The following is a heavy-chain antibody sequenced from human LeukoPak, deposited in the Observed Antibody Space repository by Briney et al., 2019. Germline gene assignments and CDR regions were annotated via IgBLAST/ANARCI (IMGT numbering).Heavy chain of an antibody. V-gene: IGHV3-20*04. D-gene: IGHD3-10*02. CDR2: INWNGGSI. Sequence: GGPLRLSCAASGFTFDDYGMSWVRQAPGKGLEWVSGINWNGGSIGYADSVKGRFTISRDNAKNSLYLQMNSLRAEDTAVYYCAELGITMIGGVWGKATTVTISS. CDR3: AELGITMIGGV. J-gene: IGHJ6*04. CDR1: GFTFDDYG.